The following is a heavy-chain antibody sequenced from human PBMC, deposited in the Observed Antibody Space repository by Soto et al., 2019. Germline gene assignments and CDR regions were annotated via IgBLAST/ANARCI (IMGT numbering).Heavy chain of an antibody. CDR2: ISGSGGST. CDR3: AKLPSVAPFPGNYFDS. CDR1: GFSFSNYG. J-gene: IGHJ4*02. D-gene: IGHD6-13*01. V-gene: IGHV3-23*01. Sequence: EVQLLESGGGLVQPGGSLRLSCAASGFSFSNYGMNWVRLAPGKRLEWVSSISGSGGSTYYADSVKDRFTISRDNSTNALYLRMNSLRAGDTAAYYCAKLPSVAPFPGNYFDSWGQGTLVTVSS.